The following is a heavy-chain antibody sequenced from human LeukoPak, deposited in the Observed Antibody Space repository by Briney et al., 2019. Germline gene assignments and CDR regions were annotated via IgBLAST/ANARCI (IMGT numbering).Heavy chain of an antibody. V-gene: IGHV3-7*04. Sequence: GGSVRLSCAASGFTFSSYWMNWVRQAPWKGLEWVANIKQDGSEKYYVDSVKGRFTISRDNAKNSLYLQMNSLRAEDTAVYYCARERYDAFDIWGQGRMVTVSS. CDR1: GFTFSSYW. CDR3: ARERYDAFDI. CDR2: IKQDGSEK. J-gene: IGHJ3*02. D-gene: IGHD4-17*01.